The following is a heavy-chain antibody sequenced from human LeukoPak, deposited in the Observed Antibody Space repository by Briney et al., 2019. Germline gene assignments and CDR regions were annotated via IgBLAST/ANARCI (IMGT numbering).Heavy chain of an antibody. CDR3: ARDLWDIVVVVAAKGAGFDY. CDR1: GGSISSSSFY. J-gene: IGHJ4*02. CDR2: IYFSGNT. V-gene: IGHV4-39*07. Sequence: SETLSLTCNISGGSISSSSFYWGWIRQSPGEGLEWIGRIYFSGNTYYNPSLKSRLTVSVDTSKNQFSLKLSSVTAADTAVYYCARDLWDIVVVVAAKGAGFDYWGQGTLVTVSS. D-gene: IGHD2-15*01.